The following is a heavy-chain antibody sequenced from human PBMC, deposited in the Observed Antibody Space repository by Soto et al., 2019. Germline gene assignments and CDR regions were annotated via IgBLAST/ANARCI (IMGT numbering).Heavy chain of an antibody. D-gene: IGHD6-19*01. Sequence: QVQLVESGGGVVQPGRSLRLSCAASGFTFSSYAMHWVRQAPGKGLEWVAVISYDGSNKYYADSVKGRFTISRDNSKNTLYLQMNSLRAEDTAVYYYGGKQYGSGWYCSGYWGQGTLVTVSS. CDR2: ISYDGSNK. CDR3: GGKQYGSGWYCSGY. CDR1: GFTFSSYA. V-gene: IGHV3-30-3*01. J-gene: IGHJ4*02.